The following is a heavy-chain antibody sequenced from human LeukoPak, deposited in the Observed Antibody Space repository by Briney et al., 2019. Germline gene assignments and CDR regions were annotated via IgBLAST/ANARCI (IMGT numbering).Heavy chain of an antibody. D-gene: IGHD1-20*01. V-gene: IGHV1-2*02. Sequence: ASVKVSCKASGYTFTGYYMHWVRQAPGQGLEWMGWINPNSGGTNYAQKFQGRVTMTRDTSISTAYMELSRLRSDDTAVYYCARGRITGTYSRGGFDPWGQGTLVTVSS. J-gene: IGHJ5*02. CDR1: GYTFTGYY. CDR2: INPNSGGT. CDR3: ARGRITGTYSRGGFDP.